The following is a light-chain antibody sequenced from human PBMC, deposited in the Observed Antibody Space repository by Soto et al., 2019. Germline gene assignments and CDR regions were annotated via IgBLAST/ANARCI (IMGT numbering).Light chain of an antibody. CDR1: SSDVGGYNY. J-gene: IGLJ2*01. Sequence: QSVLTQPASVSGSRGQSITISCTGTSSDVGGYNYVSWYQQHPGKAPKLMIYEVSNRPSGVSNRFSGSKSGNTASLTISGLQAEDEADYYCSSYTSSSIVVFGGGTKVTVL. CDR2: EVS. V-gene: IGLV2-14*01. CDR3: SSYTSSSIVV.